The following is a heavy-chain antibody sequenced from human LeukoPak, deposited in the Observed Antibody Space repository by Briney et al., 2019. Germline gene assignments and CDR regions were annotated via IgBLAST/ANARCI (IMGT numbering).Heavy chain of an antibody. V-gene: IGHV3-7*01. J-gene: IGHJ4*02. CDR3: AVVPAALPDGAGRFFDY. D-gene: IGHD2-2*01. CDR2: IKQDGSEK. CDR1: GFTFSSYW. Sequence: GGSLRLSCAASGFTFSSYWVSWVRQAPGKGLEWVANIKQDGSEKYYVDSVKGRFTISRDNAKNPLYLQMNSLRAEDTAVYYCAVVPAALPDGAGRFFDYWGQGTLVTVSS.